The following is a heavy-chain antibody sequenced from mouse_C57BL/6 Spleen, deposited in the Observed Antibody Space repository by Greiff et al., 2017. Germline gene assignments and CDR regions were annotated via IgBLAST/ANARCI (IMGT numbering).Heavy chain of an antibody. J-gene: IGHJ2*01. CDR3: AREGHSNYAYYFDY. Sequence: VQLKQSGPGLVKPSQSLSLTCSVTGYSITSGYYWNWIRQFPGNKLEWMGYISYDGSNNYNPSLKNRISITRDTSKNQFFLKLNSVTTEDTATYYCAREGHSNYAYYFDYWGQGTTLTVSS. V-gene: IGHV3-6*01. D-gene: IGHD2-5*01. CDR1: GYSITSGYY. CDR2: ISYDGSN.